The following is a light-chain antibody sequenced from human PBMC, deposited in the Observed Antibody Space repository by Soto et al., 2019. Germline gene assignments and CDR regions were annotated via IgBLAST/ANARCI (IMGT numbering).Light chain of an antibody. V-gene: IGKV3-15*01. Sequence: EIVMTQSPVTLSVSTGERATLSCRASQSVSSNLAWYQQKPGQAPRLLIYGASTRASGIPDRFSGSGSGTEFTLTISSLQSEDSAVYYCQQCTNWPRTFGQGNKVEIK. CDR3: QQCTNWPRT. CDR2: GAS. J-gene: IGKJ1*01. CDR1: QSVSSN.